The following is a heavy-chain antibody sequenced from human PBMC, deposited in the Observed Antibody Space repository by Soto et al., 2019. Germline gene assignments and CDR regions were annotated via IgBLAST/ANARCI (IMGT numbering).Heavy chain of an antibody. V-gene: IGHV4-34*01. CDR2: LNHSGST. CDR3: EREGLYSGLNWFDP. D-gene: IGHD5-12*01. Sequence: QVQLQQWGAGLLKPSETLSLTCAVYGGSFSGYYWSWIRQPPGKGLEWIGELNHSGSTNYNPSHNSRVTITLATSKNQFSLKLSSVTAADTAVYYCEREGLYSGLNWFDPWGQGTLVTVSS. J-gene: IGHJ5*02. CDR1: GGSFSGYY.